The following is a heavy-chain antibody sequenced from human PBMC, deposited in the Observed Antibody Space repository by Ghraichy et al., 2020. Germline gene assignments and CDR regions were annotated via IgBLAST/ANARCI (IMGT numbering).Heavy chain of an antibody. CDR1: GFTFSSYW. J-gene: IGHJ6*02. D-gene: IGHD1-26*01. V-gene: IGHV3-7*01. CDR2: IKQDGSEK. CDR3: ARWYSYYYYYGMDV. Sequence: GGSLRLSCAASGFTFSSYWMSWVRQAPGKGLEWVANIKQDGSEKYYVDSVKGRFTMSRDNAKNSLYLQMNSLRAEDTAVYYCARWYSYYYYYGMDVWGQGTTVTVSS.